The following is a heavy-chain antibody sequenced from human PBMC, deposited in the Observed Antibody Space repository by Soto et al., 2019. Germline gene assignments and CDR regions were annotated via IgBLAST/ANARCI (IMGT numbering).Heavy chain of an antibody. D-gene: IGHD2-15*01. V-gene: IGHV3-48*01. J-gene: IGHJ4*02. CDR1: GFTFSINS. CDR2: IDSKSGTI. Sequence: EVQLGESGGDLVQPGGSLRLSCAASGFTFSINSMNWVRQAPGKGLEWVSYIDSKSGTIYYADSVKGRFTISRDNARNALYLQTNSLRAEDTAVYYCVREVCSGGCYSDYWGQGTLVTVSS. CDR3: VREVCSGGCYSDY.